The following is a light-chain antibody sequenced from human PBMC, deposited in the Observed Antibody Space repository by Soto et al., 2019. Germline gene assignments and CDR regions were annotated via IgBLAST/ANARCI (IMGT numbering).Light chain of an antibody. V-gene: IGKV3-11*01. J-gene: IGKJ4*01. CDR2: DAS. Sequence: EIVLTQSPATLSLSPGERATLSCRDSQSVSSYLAWYQQKPGQAPRLLIYDASNRATGIPARFSGSGSGTDFTLTISSLEPEDFAVYYCQQRSNWQGLTFGGGTKVDIK. CDR3: QQRSNWQGLT. CDR1: QSVSSY.